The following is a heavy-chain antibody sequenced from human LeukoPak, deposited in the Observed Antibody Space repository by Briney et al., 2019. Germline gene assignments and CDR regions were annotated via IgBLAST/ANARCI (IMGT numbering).Heavy chain of an antibody. Sequence: GGSLRLSCAASGFTFSNAWMSWVRQAPGKGLEWVGRIKSKTDGGTTDYAAPVKGRFTISRDDSKNTLYLQMNSLKTEDTAVYYCTTDYGSAPYGMDVWGQGTTVTVSS. CDR2: IKSKTDGGTT. V-gene: IGHV3-15*01. CDR1: GFTFSNAW. CDR3: TTDYGSAPYGMDV. D-gene: IGHD3-10*01. J-gene: IGHJ6*02.